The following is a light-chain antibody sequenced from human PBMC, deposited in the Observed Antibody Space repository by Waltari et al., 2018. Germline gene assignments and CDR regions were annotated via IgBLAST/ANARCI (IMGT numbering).Light chain of an antibody. V-gene: IGLV1-51*02. CDR1: SSNIGNDY. J-gene: IGLJ2*01. CDR3: GTWDTSLSALI. Sequence: QSVLTQPPSVSAAPGQQVTISCSGSSSNIGNDYVSWYQQHPGTAPKLFIYENNRRPSGIPDRFSGSKSGTSATLGITGLQTGDEADYYCGTWDTSLSALIFGGGTKLTVL. CDR2: ENN.